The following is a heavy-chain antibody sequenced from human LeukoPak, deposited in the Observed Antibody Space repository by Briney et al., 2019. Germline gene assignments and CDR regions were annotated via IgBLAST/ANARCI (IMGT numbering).Heavy chain of an antibody. J-gene: IGHJ4*02. Sequence: PGGSLRLSCAASGFTFSSYGMHWVRQAPGKGLEWVANIKQDGSEKYYVDSVKGRFTISRDNAKNSLYLQMNSLRAEDTAVYYCARDRDSYSGYWSQGTLVTVSS. CDR1: GFTFSSYG. CDR3: ARDRDSYSGY. CDR2: IKQDGSEK. D-gene: IGHD2-21*01. V-gene: IGHV3-7*01.